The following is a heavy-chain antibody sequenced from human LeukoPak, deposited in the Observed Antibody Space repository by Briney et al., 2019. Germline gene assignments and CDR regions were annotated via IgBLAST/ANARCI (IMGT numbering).Heavy chain of an antibody. CDR2: INPSGGGT. V-gene: IGHV1-46*01. CDR3: ARETDIAVAANYFDY. J-gene: IGHJ4*02. Sequence: ASVKVSCKASGYTFTGYYMHWVRQAPGQGLEWMGIINPSGGGTTYAQKFQGRFTMTIDTSTSTVYMVLSSLRSADTALYYCARETDIAVAANYFDYWGQGTLVTVSS. D-gene: IGHD6-19*01. CDR1: GYTFTGYY.